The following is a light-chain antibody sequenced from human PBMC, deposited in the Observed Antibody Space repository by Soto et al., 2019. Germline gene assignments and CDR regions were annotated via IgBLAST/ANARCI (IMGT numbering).Light chain of an antibody. V-gene: IGLV2-23*01. CDR3: CSYAGSSTAI. J-gene: IGLJ2*01. Sequence: QSALTRPASVSGSPGQSITISCTGTSSDVGSDNLVSWYQQHPGKAPKLMIYEGSKRPSGVSNRFSGSKSGNTASLTISGLQAEDEADYYCCSYAGSSTAIFGGGTKLTVL. CDR2: EGS. CDR1: SSDVGSDNL.